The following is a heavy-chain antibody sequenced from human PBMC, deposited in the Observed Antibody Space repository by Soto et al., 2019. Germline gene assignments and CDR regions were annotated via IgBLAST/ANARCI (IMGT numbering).Heavy chain of an antibody. CDR1: GYTFTSYG. V-gene: IGHV1-18*01. CDR2: ISAYNGNT. CDR3: ARGRWVVVVPAASTPGYMDF. J-gene: IGHJ6*03. Sequence: ASVKVSCKASGYTFTSYGISWVRQAPGQGLEWMGWISAYNGNTNYAQKLQGRVTMTTDTSTGTAYMELRSLRSDDTAVYYCARGRWVVVVPAASTPGYMDFWGKGTTVTVSS. D-gene: IGHD2-2*01.